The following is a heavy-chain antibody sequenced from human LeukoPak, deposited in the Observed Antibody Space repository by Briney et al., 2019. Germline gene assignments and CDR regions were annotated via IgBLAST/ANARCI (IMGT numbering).Heavy chain of an antibody. CDR1: GFTFSSYA. Sequence: PGGSLRLSCAASGFTFSSYAMHWVRQAPGKGRERVAVISHDGSNKYYADSVKGRFTISRDNSKNTLYLQMDSLRAEDTAVYYCAREGVAQLDYWGQGTLVTVSS. CDR2: ISHDGSNK. CDR3: AREGVAQLDY. D-gene: IGHD3-3*01. V-gene: IGHV3-30-3*01. J-gene: IGHJ4*02.